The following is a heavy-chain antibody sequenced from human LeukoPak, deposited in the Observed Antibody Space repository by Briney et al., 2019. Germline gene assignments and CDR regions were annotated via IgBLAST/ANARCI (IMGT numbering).Heavy chain of an antibody. V-gene: IGHV4-34*01. J-gene: IGHJ5*02. CDR1: GGSFSGYY. Sequence: SETLSLTCAVYGGSFSGYYWSWIRQPPGKGLEWIGEINHSGNTNYNPSLKSRVTISVDTSKNQFSLKLSSVTAADTAVYYCARVRGILYPPEGWFDPWGQGTLVTVSS. CDR3: ARVRGILYPPEGWFDP. D-gene: IGHD2-8*01. CDR2: INHSGNT.